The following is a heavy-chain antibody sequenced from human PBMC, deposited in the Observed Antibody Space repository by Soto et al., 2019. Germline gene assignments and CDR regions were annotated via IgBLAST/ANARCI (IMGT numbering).Heavy chain of an antibody. V-gene: IGHV3-33*01. J-gene: IGHJ4*02. CDR1: GFTFSSYA. D-gene: IGHD2-15*01. CDR3: ARDRGYCSGGTCYPESVDY. Sequence: QVQLVESGGGVVQPGRSLRLSCAASGFTFSSYAMHWVRQAPGKGLEWVALIYYDGRNKYHADSVRGRFTISRDNSKNTLYLQMNSLRAEDTAVYYCARDRGYCSGGTCYPESVDYWGKGTRVTVSS. CDR2: IYYDGRNK.